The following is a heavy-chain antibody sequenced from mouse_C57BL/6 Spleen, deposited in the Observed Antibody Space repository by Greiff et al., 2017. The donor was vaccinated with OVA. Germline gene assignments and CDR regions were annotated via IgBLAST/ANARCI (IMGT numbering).Heavy chain of an antibody. CDR1: GYSITSGYY. J-gene: IGHJ1*03. CDR2: ISYDGSN. V-gene: IGHV3-6*01. Sequence: VQLQQSGPGLVKPSQSLSLTCSVTGYSITSGYYWNWIRQFPGNKLEWMGYISYDGSNNYNPSLKNRISITRDTSKNQFFLKLNSVTTEDTATYYCARRGSSWYFDVWGTGTTVTVSS. D-gene: IGHD1-1*01. CDR3: ARRGSSWYFDV.